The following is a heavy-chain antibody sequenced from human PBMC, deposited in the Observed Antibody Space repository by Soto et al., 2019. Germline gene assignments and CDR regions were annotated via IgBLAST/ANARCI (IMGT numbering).Heavy chain of an antibody. CDR1: GGTFSSYA. CDR3: ARDPERYGMDV. Sequence: EASVKVSCKASGGTFSSYAISWVRQAPGQGLEWMGGIIPIFGTANYAQKFQGRVTITADKSTSTAYMELSSLRSEDTAVYYCARDPERYGMDVWGQGTTVTVSS. J-gene: IGHJ6*02. V-gene: IGHV1-69*06. CDR2: IIPIFGTA. D-gene: IGHD1-1*01.